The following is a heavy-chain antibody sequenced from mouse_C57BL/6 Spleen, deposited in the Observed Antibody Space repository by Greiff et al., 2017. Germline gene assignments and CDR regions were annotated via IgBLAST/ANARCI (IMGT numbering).Heavy chain of an antibody. CDR3: ANGNYYFDY. CDR2: INPSSGYT. V-gene: IGHV1-4*01. CDR1: GYTFTSYT. D-gene: IGHD2-1*01. Sequence: VQLQESGAELARPGASVKMSCKASGYTFTSYTMHWVKQRPGQGLEWIGYINPSSGYTKYNQKFKDKATLTADKSSSTAYMQLSSLTSEDSAVYYCANGNYYFDYWGQGTTLTVSS. J-gene: IGHJ2*01.